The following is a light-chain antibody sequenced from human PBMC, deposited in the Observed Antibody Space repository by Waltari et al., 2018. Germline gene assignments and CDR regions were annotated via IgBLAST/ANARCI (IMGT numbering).Light chain of an antibody. V-gene: IGLV2-8*01. CDR2: DVT. CDR1: SSDVGTYNY. CDR3: SSYTGSDMDIV. Sequence: QSALTQPPSASGSPGQSVTISCTGTSSDVGTYNYVSWYQQHPGKAPKLMIYDVTKRPPGVPDRVSASKSGNTASLTVSGLQAEDEADYYCSSYTGSDMDIVFGGGTKLTVL. J-gene: IGLJ3*02.